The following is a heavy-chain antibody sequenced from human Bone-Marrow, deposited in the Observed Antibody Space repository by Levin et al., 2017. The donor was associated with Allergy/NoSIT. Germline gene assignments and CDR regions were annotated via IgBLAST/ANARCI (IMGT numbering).Heavy chain of an antibody. CDR2: IYHSGGT. V-gene: IGHV4-59*01. CDR1: GVSISSYY. J-gene: IGHJ4*02. CDR3: ARGYSSSWFGGRFFES. Sequence: KTSETLSLTCPVSGVSISSYYWSWIRQPPGKGLEWIGYIYHSGGTNYNPALESRVTISIDTSKNQVSLKLTSVTAADTAIYYCARGYSSSWFGGRFFESWGQGTLVTVSS. D-gene: IGHD6-13*01.